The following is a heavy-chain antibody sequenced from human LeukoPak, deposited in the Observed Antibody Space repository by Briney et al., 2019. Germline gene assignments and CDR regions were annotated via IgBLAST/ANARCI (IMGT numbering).Heavy chain of an antibody. J-gene: IGHJ4*02. CDR2: IYYSGNT. Sequence: SETLSLTCTVSGDSIRSTSYYWGWIRQPPGKGLEWIGSIYYSGNTYYNPSLMSRVTISVDTSKNQFSLKLSSVTAADTAVYYCARDTYYYDSSGYWADYWGQGTLVTVSS. D-gene: IGHD3-22*01. V-gene: IGHV4-39*07. CDR1: GDSIRSTSYY. CDR3: ARDTYYYDSSGYWADY.